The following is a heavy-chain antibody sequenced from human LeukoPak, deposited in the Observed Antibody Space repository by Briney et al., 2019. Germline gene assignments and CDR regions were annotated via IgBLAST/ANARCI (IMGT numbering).Heavy chain of an antibody. V-gene: IGHV1-8*01. CDR3: ARGDRVAEYYYYYYMDV. CDR1: GYTFTSYD. D-gene: IGHD3-3*01. J-gene: IGHJ6*03. Sequence: ASVKVSCKASGYTFTSYDINWVRQATGQGLKWMGWMNPNSGNTGYAQKFQGRVTMTRNTSISTAYMELSSLRSEDTAVYYCARGDRVAEYYYYYYMDVWGKGTTVTVSS. CDR2: MNPNSGNT.